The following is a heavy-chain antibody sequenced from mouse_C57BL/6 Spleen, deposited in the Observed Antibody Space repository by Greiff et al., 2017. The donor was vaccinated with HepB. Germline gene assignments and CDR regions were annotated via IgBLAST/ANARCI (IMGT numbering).Heavy chain of an antibody. CDR2: ISSGGDYI. J-gene: IGHJ4*01. V-gene: IGHV5-9-1*02. CDR1: GFTFSSYA. CDR3: TRDWGGYYYAMDY. Sequence: EVKLEESGEGLVKPGGSLKLSCAASGFTFSSYAMSWVRQTPEKRLEWVAYISSGGDYIYYADTVKGRFTISRDNARNTLYLQMSSLKSEDTAMYYCTRDWGGYYYAMDYWGQGTSVTVSS.